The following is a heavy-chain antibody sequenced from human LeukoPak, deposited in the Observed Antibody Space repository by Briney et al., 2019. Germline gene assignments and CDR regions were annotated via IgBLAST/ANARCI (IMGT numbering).Heavy chain of an antibody. J-gene: IGHJ4*02. Sequence: GGSLRLSCAASGFTFSSYAMHWVRQAPGKGLEWVGVISYDGSNKYYADSVKGRFTISRDNSKNTLYLQMNSLRAEDTAVYYCARDASPYDSSGYPYFHFDYWGQGTLVTVSS. D-gene: IGHD3-22*01. CDR1: GFTFSSYA. V-gene: IGHV3-30-3*01. CDR2: ISYDGSNK. CDR3: ARDASPYDSSGYPYFHFDY.